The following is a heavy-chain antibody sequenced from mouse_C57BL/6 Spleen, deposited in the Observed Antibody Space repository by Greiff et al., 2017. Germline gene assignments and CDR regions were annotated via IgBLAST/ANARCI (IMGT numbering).Heavy chain of an antibody. CDR1: GYTFTSYW. D-gene: IGHD2-1*01. Sequence: QVQLQQSGAELVKPGASVKMSCKASGYTFTSYWITWVKQRPGQGLEWIGDIYPGSGSTNYNEKFKSKATLTVDTSSSTAYMQLSSLTSEDSAVYYCAIYYGNPYYFDYWGQGTTLTVSS. CDR2: IYPGSGST. V-gene: IGHV1-55*01. J-gene: IGHJ2*01. CDR3: AIYYGNPYYFDY.